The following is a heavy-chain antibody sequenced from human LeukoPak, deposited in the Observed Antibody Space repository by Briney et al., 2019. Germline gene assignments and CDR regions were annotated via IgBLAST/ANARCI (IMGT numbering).Heavy chain of an antibody. CDR1: GYSISSGYY. Sequence: SETLSLTCAVSGYSISSGYYWGWIRQPPGKGLEWIGSIYHSGSTYYNPSLKSRVTISVDTSKNQFSLKLSSVTAADTAVYYCVRDISRGGYFDYWGQGTLVTVSS. V-gene: IGHV4-38-2*02. J-gene: IGHJ4*02. CDR2: IYHSGST. CDR3: VRDISRGGYFDY. D-gene: IGHD3-10*01.